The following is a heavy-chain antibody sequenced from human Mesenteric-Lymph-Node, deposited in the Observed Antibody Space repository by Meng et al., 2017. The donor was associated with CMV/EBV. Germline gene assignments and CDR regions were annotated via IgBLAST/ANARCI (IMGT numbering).Heavy chain of an antibody. CDR1: GDTFTSFS. CDR3: ASSEKGDLVYCSSTSCPFFAFDI. J-gene: IGHJ3*02. CDR2: IVPSLGTT. D-gene: IGHD2-2*01. Sequence: SVKVSCKGSGDTFTSFSITWVRQAPGQGPEWMGRIVPSLGTTTYAQNFQGRVTITADKSTGTAYMELSSLRSEDTAVYYCASSEKGDLVYCSSTSCPFFAFDIWGPGTMVTVSS. V-gene: IGHV1-69*08.